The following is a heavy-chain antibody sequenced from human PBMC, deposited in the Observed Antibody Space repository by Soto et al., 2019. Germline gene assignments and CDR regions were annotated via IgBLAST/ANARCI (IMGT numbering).Heavy chain of an antibody. CDR1: GFTFSSYA. D-gene: IGHD3-10*01. CDR3: AKSGYGRIWFGELSDY. Sequence: EVQLLESGGGLVQPGGSLRLSCAASGFTFSSYAMSWVRQAPGKGLEWVSAISGSGGSTYYADSVKGRFTISRDNSKNTLYLQMNSLRAEDTAVYYCAKSGYGRIWFGELSDYWGQGTLVTVSS. CDR2: ISGSGGST. J-gene: IGHJ4*02. V-gene: IGHV3-23*01.